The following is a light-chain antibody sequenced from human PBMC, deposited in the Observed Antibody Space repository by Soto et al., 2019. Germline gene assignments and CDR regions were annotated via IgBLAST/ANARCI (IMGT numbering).Light chain of an antibody. J-gene: IGKJ2*01. CDR3: QQFDHLPYT. CDR2: DAS. CDR1: QGISNY. V-gene: IGKV1-33*01. Sequence: DIQMTQSPSSLSASVGDRVTITCQASQGISNYLNWFQHKPGKAPKLLIFDASNLETGVPSRFSGSGSGTDFTFTISSLQPEDTATYFCQQFDHLPYTFGQGTKLEIK.